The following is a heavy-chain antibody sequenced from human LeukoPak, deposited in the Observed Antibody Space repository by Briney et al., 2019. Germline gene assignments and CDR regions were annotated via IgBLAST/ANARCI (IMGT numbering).Heavy chain of an antibody. D-gene: IGHD1-26*01. Sequence: GSLRLSCAASGFIFSSYGMHWVRQAPGKGLEWVTIISYDGSNKYYEDSVKGRFTISRDNSKNTLYLQMNRLRAEDTAVYYCATDRYSGTHNPGGGYWGQGTVVTVSS. J-gene: IGHJ4*02. CDR1: GFIFSSYG. CDR2: ISYDGSNK. CDR3: ATDRYSGTHNPGGGY. V-gene: IGHV3-30*03.